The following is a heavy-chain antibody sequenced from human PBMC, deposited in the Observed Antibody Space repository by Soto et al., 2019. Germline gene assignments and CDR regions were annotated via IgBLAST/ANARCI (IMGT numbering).Heavy chain of an antibody. J-gene: IGHJ4*02. V-gene: IGHV3-33*01. CDR1: GFTFSSYG. Sequence: GGFLRLSCAAWGFTFSSYGMHWVRQAPGKGLEWVAVIWYDGSNKYYADSVKGRFTISRDNSKNTLYLQMNSLRAEDTAVYYCARPNSHDGTFDYWGQGTLVNVAS. CDR3: ARPNSHDGTFDY. D-gene: IGHD1-26*01. CDR2: IWYDGSNK.